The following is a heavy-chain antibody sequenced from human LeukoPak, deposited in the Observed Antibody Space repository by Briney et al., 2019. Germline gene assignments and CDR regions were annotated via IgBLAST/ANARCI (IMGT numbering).Heavy chain of an antibody. D-gene: IGHD3-10*01. V-gene: IGHV1-2*02. CDR2: INPNSGGT. CDR1: GYTFTGYY. J-gene: IGHJ3*02. Sequence: ASVKVSCKAPGYTFTGYYMHWVRQTPGQGLEWMGWINPNSGGTNYAQKFQGRVTMTRDTSISTAYMELSRLRSDDTAVYYCAREYYYGSGPGAFDIWGQGTMVTVSS. CDR3: AREYYYGSGPGAFDI.